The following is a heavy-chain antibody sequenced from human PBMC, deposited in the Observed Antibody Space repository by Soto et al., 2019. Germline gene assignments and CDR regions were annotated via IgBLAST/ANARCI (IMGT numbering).Heavy chain of an antibody. CDR3: GRELSRGSRTYFDY. CDR2: IYYSGST. D-gene: IGHD3-10*01. Sequence: QVQLQESGPGLVKPSQTLSLTCTVSGGSISSGGNYWSWIRQHPGKGLEWIGYIYYSGSTYYNPSLKSRVTISVDTSKNQSSLKLSSVTAADTAVYYCGRELSRGSRTYFDYWGQGTLVTVSS. CDR1: GGSISSGGNY. V-gene: IGHV4-31*03. J-gene: IGHJ4*02.